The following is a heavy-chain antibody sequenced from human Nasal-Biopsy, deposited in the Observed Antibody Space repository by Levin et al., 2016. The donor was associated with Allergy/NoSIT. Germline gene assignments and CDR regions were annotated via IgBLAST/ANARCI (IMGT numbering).Heavy chain of an antibody. Sequence: ASVKVSCKASGYTFTDYYVHWVRQAPGEGLEWMGVIKPKSGGTTYAQKFQGRVTMTRDTSITTAYMELTSLRSDDTALYYCVRDRPHNWFDPWGQGTLVTVSS. D-gene: IGHD6-6*01. J-gene: IGHJ5*02. CDR2: IKPKSGGT. V-gene: IGHV1-2*02. CDR3: VRDRPHNWFDP. CDR1: GYTFTDYY.